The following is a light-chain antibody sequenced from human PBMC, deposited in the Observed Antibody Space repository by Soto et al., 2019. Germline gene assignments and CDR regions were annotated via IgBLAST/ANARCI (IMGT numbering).Light chain of an antibody. CDR1: SSDVGSYNY. CDR2: DVS. CDR3: SSYTGSNTMV. Sequence: HSVLTQPASVSGSPGQSITISCTGTSSDVGSYNYVSWYQQHPGKAPKVLIYDVSNRPSGVSDRFSGSKSGNTASLTISGLQAEDEADYYCSSYTGSNTMVLGGGTKVTVL. J-gene: IGLJ2*01. V-gene: IGLV2-14*01.